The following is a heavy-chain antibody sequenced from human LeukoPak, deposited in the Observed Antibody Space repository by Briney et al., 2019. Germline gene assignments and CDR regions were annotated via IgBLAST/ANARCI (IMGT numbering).Heavy chain of an antibody. J-gene: IGHJ3*02. V-gene: IGHV1-8*01. CDR2: MNPNSGNT. D-gene: IGHD3-22*01. Sequence: ASVKVSCKASGYTFTSYDINWVRQATGQGLEWMGWMNPNSGNTGYAQKFQGRVTMTRNTSITTAYMELSSLTSEDTAVYYCARVARGMIVVVTPAFDIWGQGTVVTVSS. CDR3: ARVARGMIVVVTPAFDI. CDR1: GYTFTSYD.